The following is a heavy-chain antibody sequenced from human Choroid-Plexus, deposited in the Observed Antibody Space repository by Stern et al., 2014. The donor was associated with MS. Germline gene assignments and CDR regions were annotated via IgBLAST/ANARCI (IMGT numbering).Heavy chain of an antibody. D-gene: IGHD2/OR15-2a*01. CDR3: AKDRQYLTYFFDH. V-gene: IGHV3-30*18. J-gene: IGHJ5*02. Sequence: VQLEESGGGVVQPGRPLRLSCVASGFTFGSCAMHWVHQAPGKGLGWVAGVSYDGSNKYYADSVKGRFTISRDNSQNTLYMQMSSLRPEDTAVYYCAKDRQYLTYFFDHWGQGSLVTVSS. CDR1: GFTFGSCA. CDR2: VSYDGSNK.